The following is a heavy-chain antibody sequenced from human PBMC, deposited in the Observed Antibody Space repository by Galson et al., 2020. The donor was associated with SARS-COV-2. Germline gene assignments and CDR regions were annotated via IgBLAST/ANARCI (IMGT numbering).Heavy chain of an antibody. CDR2: IIPIFGTA. Sequence: SVKVSCKASGGTFSSYAISWVRQAPGQGLEWMGGIIPIFGTANYAQKFQGRVTITADESTSTAYMELSSLRSEDTAVYYCARDDGSSGWTPYFDYWGQGTLVTVSS. V-gene: IGHV1-69*13. J-gene: IGHJ4*02. CDR1: GGTFSSYA. D-gene: IGHD6-19*01. CDR3: ARDDGSSGWTPYFDY.